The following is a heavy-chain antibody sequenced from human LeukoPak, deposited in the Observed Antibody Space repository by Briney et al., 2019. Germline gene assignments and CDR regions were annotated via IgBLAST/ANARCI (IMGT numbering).Heavy chain of an antibody. CDR1: GYTFTNYG. D-gene: IGHD3-22*01. V-gene: IGHV1-3*01. J-gene: IGHJ1*01. CDR2: INGGNGNA. CDR3: ARVPLHDSSGHYYPH. Sequence: GASVKVFCKTSGYTFTNYGMHWVRQAPGQRLEWMGWINGGNGNAKYSQNFQGRVTIIRDTSASTAYMELSSLRSEDTAVYYCARVPLHDSSGHYYPHWGQGTLVTVSS.